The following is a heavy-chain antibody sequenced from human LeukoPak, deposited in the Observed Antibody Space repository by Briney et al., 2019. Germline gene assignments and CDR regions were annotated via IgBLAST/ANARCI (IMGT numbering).Heavy chain of an antibody. D-gene: IGHD5-24*01. V-gene: IGHV4-39*07. Sequence: SETLSLTCTVSGGSISSSSYYWGWIRQPPGKGLEWIGSIYYSGSTYYNPSLKSRVTISVDTSKNQFSLKLSSVTAADTAVYYCASYRDGYTSWDYWGQGTLVTVSS. CDR3: ASYRDGYTSWDY. CDR2: IYYSGST. J-gene: IGHJ4*02. CDR1: GGSISSSSYY.